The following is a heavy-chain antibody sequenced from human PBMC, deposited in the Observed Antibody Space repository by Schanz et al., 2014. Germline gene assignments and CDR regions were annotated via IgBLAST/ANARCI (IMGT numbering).Heavy chain of an antibody. CDR2: ISYSGST. Sequence: QVQLQQWGAGLLKPSETLSLTCGVFGGSFSGYYWSWIRQPPGKGLEWIGFISYSGSTYYNPSLKSRVTISVDTSKNQFSLNLSSATAADTAVYYCALREKPYGPFASWGQGALVTVSS. CDR3: ALREKPYGPFAS. J-gene: IGHJ4*02. V-gene: IGHV4-34*01. D-gene: IGHD3-10*01. CDR1: GGSFSGYY.